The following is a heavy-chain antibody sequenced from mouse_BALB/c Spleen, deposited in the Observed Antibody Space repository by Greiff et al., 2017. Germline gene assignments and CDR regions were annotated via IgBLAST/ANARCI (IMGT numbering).Heavy chain of an antibody. Sequence: EVKLVESGGGLVKPGGSLKLSCAASGFTFSDYFMYWVRQTPEKRLEWVATISDGGSYTYYPDSVKGRFTISRDNAKNNLYLQMSSLKSEDTAMYYCARDNYYGSSFLAYWGQGTLVTVSA. V-gene: IGHV5-4*02. J-gene: IGHJ3*01. CDR3: ARDNYYGSSFLAY. CDR1: GFTFSDYF. CDR2: ISDGGSYT. D-gene: IGHD1-1*01.